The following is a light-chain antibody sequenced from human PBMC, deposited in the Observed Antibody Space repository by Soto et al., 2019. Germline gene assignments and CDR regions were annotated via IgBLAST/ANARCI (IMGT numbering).Light chain of an antibody. CDR2: SNN. CDR1: SSNIGSNT. Sequence: QSVLTQPPSASGTPGQRVTISCSGSSSNIGSNTVNWYQQLPGTASKLLIYSNNQRSSGVPDRFSGSKSGTSASLAISGLQSEDEADYYCAAWDDSLNGWVFGGGTKLTVL. V-gene: IGLV1-44*01. CDR3: AAWDDSLNGWV. J-gene: IGLJ3*02.